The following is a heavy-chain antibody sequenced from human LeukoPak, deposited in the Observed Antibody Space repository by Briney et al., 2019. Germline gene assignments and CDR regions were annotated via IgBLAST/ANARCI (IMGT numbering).Heavy chain of an antibody. V-gene: IGHV4-59*01. CDR1: GGSISSYY. CDR3: AREAVAGTYWFDP. Sequence: SETLSLTCTVSGGSISSYYWSWIRQPPGKGLEWIGYIYYSGSTNYNPSLKSRVTISVDTSKNQFSLKLSSVTAADTAVYYCAREAVAGTYWFDPWGQGTLVTVSS. D-gene: IGHD6-19*01. J-gene: IGHJ5*02. CDR2: IYYSGST.